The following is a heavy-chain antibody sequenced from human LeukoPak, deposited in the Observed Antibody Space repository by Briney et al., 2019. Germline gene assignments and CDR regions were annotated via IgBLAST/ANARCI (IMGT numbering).Heavy chain of an antibody. V-gene: IGHV3-21*01. CDR1: GFTFSSYS. CDR3: ARDAAYYDFWSGYTH. J-gene: IGHJ4*02. Sequence: PGGSLRLSCAASGFTFSSYSMNWVRQAPGKGLEWVSSISSSSSYIYYADSVKGRFTISRDNAKNSLYLQMNSLRAEDTAVYYCARDAAYYDFWSGYTHWGQGTLVTVSS. CDR2: ISSSSSYI. D-gene: IGHD3-3*01.